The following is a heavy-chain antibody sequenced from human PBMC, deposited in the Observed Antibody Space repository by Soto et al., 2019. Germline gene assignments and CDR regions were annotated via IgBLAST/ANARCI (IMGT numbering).Heavy chain of an antibody. Sequence: VGSLRLSCAASGFTFSSYGMHGVRQAPGKGLEWVAVIWYDGSNKYYADSVKGRFTISRDNSKNTLYLQMNSLRAEDTAVYYCARDKTRYTDFDYWGPGTLVTVSS. J-gene: IGHJ4*02. D-gene: IGHD3-16*02. V-gene: IGHV3-33*01. CDR1: GFTFSSYG. CDR2: IWYDGSNK. CDR3: ARDKTRYTDFDY.